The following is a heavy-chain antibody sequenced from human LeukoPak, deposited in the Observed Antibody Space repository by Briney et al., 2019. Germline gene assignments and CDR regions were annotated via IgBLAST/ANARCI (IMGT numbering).Heavy chain of an antibody. D-gene: IGHD5-24*01. V-gene: IGHV3-21*01. CDR2: ISSTSSYV. CDR1: GFTFTTYS. J-gene: IGHJ4*02. CDR3: ARGITAGGALDY. Sequence: SGGSLRLSCAASGFTFTTYSMNWVRQAPGKGPEGVSSISSTSSYVYYADSVRGRFPISRDNAKNSLYLQMDSLRLEDTAVYYCARGITAGGALDYWGQGILVTVSS.